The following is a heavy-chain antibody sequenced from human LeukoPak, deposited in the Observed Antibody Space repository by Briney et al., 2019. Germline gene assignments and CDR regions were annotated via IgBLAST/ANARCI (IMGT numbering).Heavy chain of an antibody. CDR2: FSYNGIT. J-gene: IGHJ4*02. V-gene: IGHV4-59*01. CDR3: SGGSTVHESDY. D-gene: IGHD2-15*01. Sequence: SETLSLTCTVSGDSISNYYWSWFRQPPGKGLEWIGYFSYNGITAYNPSLKSRVTTSVDMSKNQFSLRLTSVTSADTAIYYCSGGSTVHESDYWGQGTLVTVSS. CDR1: GDSISNYY.